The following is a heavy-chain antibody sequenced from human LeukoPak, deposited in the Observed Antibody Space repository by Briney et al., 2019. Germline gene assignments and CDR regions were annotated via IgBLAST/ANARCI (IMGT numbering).Heavy chain of an antibody. D-gene: IGHD3-3*01. CDR2: IWYDGSNK. J-gene: IGHJ4*02. CDR3: AKDLRYYDFWSGLADY. CDR1: GSTFSTYG. V-gene: IGHV3-33*06. Sequence: GGSLRLSCAASGSTFSTYGMHWVRQAPGKGLEWVALIWYDGSNKYYADSVKGRFTISRDNSKNTLYLQMNSLRAEDTAVYYWAKDLRYYDFWSGLADYWGQGTLVTVSS.